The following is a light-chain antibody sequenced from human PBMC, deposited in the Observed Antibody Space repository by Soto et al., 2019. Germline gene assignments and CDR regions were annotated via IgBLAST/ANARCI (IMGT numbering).Light chain of an antibody. CDR2: GAS. V-gene: IGKV3-15*01. CDR3: QQDNNWPPLT. CDR1: QSVSVN. Sequence: EIVMTQSPATLSVSPGERATLSCRASQSVSVNLAWYQQKPGQPPRLLIYGASTRATGIPARFSGSGSGTEFTLTINSLQSEDFAVYYCQQDNNWPPLTFGGGTKVEIK. J-gene: IGKJ4*01.